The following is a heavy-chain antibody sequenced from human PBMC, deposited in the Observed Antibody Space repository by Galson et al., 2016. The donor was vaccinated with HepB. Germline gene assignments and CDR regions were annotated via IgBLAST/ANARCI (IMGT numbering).Heavy chain of an antibody. Sequence: SVKVSCKASGYTFTAYYMHWVRQAPGQGLEWLGWINPNSGGTNYAQKFQGWVTMTTDTSKTTAYMDLSRLKSDDTAVYYCARVYNLWSSFDAFGLWGQGTMVTVSS. V-gene: IGHV1-2*04. D-gene: IGHD4/OR15-4a*01. CDR2: INPNSGGT. CDR3: ARVYNLWSSFDAFGL. J-gene: IGHJ3*01. CDR1: GYTFTAYY.